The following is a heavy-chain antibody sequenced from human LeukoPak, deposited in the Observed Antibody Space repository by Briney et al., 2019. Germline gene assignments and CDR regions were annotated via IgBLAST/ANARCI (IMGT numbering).Heavy chain of an antibody. Sequence: SETLSLTCTVSGGSISSYYWSWIRQPPGKGLEWTGYIYYSGSTNYNPSLKSRVTISVDTSKNQFSLKLSSVTAADTAVYYCARNTAMEYYYMDVWGKGTTVTVSS. CDR2: IYYSGST. CDR1: GGSISSYY. V-gene: IGHV4-59*01. J-gene: IGHJ6*03. CDR3: ARNTAMEYYYMDV. D-gene: IGHD5-18*01.